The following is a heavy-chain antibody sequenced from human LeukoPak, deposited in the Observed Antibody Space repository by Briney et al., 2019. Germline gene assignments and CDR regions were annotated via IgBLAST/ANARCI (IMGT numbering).Heavy chain of an antibody. CDR3: ARRSGIAVAGAFDY. CDR1: GFVFSDYA. D-gene: IGHD6-19*01. V-gene: IGHV3-23*01. CDR2: ISGGGGTT. J-gene: IGHJ4*02. Sequence: GGSLRLSCAASGFVFSDYAMNWVRQAPGKGLEWVSVISGGGGTTYYADSVKGRFTISRDNSKNTLYLQMNSLRAEDTAVYYCARRSGIAVAGAFDYWGQGTLVTVSS.